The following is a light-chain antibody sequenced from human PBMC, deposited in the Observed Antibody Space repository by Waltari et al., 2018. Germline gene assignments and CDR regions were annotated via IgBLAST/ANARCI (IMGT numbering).Light chain of an antibody. Sequence: DIQLTQSPSTLSASVGDRVTITCRASQSVTTWLAWYQQKAGKAPKLLIYDSSIVQSGVPSRFSGGGSGTEFSLTINSLQPDDFATYYCQQYNDRDLTFGQGT. CDR1: QSVTTW. J-gene: IGKJ2*01. CDR2: DSS. CDR3: QQYNDRDLT. V-gene: IGKV1-5*01.